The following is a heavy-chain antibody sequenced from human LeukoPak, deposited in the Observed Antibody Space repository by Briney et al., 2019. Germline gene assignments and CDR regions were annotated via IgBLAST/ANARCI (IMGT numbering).Heavy chain of an antibody. Sequence: GGSLRLSCAASGIIVGSNYMSWVRQAPGTGMEWVSVIYSGGSTYYADSVKGRFTISRDSSKNTLYLQMNSLRAEDTAVYYCARNYYGSGSRFDPWGQGTLVTVSS. J-gene: IGHJ5*02. V-gene: IGHV3-53*01. CDR2: IYSGGST. D-gene: IGHD3-10*01. CDR1: GIIVGSNY. CDR3: ARNYYGSGSRFDP.